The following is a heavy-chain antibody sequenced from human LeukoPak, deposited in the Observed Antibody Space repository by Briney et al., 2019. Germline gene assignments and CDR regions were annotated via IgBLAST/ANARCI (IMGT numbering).Heavy chain of an antibody. V-gene: IGHV3-23*01. J-gene: IGHJ3*02. D-gene: IGHD1-26*01. CDR2: FCDRSVSI. Sequence: GGSLRLSCTASGFTFSTYAMSWVPQAPGEGVEWVSSFCDRSVSISYADSVSGRFTISRDKYKYTLSLQMNSLPAEDTAIYWCAGSPSYSGDYSYDAFDMWGQGTMVTVSS. CDR1: GFTFSTYA. CDR3: AGSPSYSGDYSYDAFDM.